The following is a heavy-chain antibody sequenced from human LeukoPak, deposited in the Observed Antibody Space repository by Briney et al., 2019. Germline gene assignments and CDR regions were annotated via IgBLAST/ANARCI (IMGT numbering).Heavy chain of an antibody. CDR3: ARGKSFSVRYFGELLPYYFDY. V-gene: IGHV1-69*13. J-gene: IGHJ4*02. CDR2: IIPIFVTA. Sequence: SVKVSCKASGGTFSNYAISWVRQAPGQGLEWMGGIIPIFVTADSAQKFQGRVTITADESTSTAYMELSSLRAEDTAVYYCARGKSFSVRYFGELLPYYFDYWGQGTLVTVSS. D-gene: IGHD3-9*01. CDR1: GGTFSNYA.